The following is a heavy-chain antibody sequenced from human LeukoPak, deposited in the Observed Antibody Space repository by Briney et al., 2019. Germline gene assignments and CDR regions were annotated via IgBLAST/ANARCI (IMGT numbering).Heavy chain of an antibody. J-gene: IGHJ3*02. CDR3: ATGGSWVVAANNAFDI. V-gene: IGHV1-24*01. CDR2: FDPEDGET. CDR1: GYTLTELS. D-gene: IGHD2-15*01. Sequence: AAVKVSCKGSGYTLTELSMYLVRQAPGKGLGWKGGFDPEDGETIYAPKFQGRVTMPEDTSTDTAYIELSSLRSEDTAVYYCATGGSWVVAANNAFDIWGQGTMVTVSS.